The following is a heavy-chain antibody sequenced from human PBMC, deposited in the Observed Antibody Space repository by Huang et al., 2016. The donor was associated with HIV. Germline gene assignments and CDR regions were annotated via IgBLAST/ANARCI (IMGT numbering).Heavy chain of an antibody. CDR3: ARAPSYGTYFFDV. D-gene: IGHD3-10*01. Sequence: QVQLQESGPGLVQPSETLSLTCTVSGGSISGNYWTWIRQPPGKGLEWIGYIYYSGSTKYNPSLQRRVPISRDTSKKQVSLRLGSVTAADTAIYYCARAPSYGTYFFDVWGQGTTVTVSS. CDR2: IYYSGST. J-gene: IGHJ6*02. V-gene: IGHV4-59*01. CDR1: GGSISGNY.